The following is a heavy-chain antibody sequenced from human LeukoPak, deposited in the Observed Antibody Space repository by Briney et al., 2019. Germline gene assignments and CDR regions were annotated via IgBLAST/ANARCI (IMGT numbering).Heavy chain of an antibody. D-gene: IGHD1-26*01. CDR1: GFTFSSYG. CDR3: AKALVGATTWDYFDY. Sequence: GRSLRLSCAASGFTFSSYGMHWVRQAPGKGLEWVAVISYDGSNKYYADSVKGRFTISRDKSKNTLYLQMNSLRAEDTAVYYCAKALVGATTWDYFDYWGQGTLVTVSS. J-gene: IGHJ4*02. V-gene: IGHV3-30*18. CDR2: ISYDGSNK.